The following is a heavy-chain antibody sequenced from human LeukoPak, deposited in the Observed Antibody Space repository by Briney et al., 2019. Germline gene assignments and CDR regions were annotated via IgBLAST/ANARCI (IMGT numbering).Heavy chain of an antibody. CDR2: VSSSGATM. J-gene: IGHJ4*02. CDR3: ARHLQAGSDS. V-gene: IGHV3-11*01. CDR1: GFTFNNAW. D-gene: IGHD3-10*01. Sequence: GGSLRLSCAASGFTFNNAWMSWVRQAPGKGLEWISYVSSSGATMYYADSVKGRFTISRDNAKNSLYLQMNSLRADDTGVYYCARHLQAGSDSWGQGTLVTVSS.